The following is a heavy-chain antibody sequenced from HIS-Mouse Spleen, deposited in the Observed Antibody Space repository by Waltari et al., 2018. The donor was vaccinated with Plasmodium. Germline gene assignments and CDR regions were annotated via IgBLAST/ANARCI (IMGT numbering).Heavy chain of an antibody. CDR2: IKPNSGGT. V-gene: IGHV1-2*02. Sequence: QVQLVQSGAEVKKPGASVKVSCKASGYTFTGYYMHWVRQAPGQGLEWMGGIKPNSGGTNYAQKFQGRVTMTRDTSISTAYRELSRLRSDDTAVYYCARVLGYKAAAGTFVEYFQHWGQGTLVTVSS. CDR1: GYTFTGYY. J-gene: IGHJ1*01. D-gene: IGHD6-13*01. CDR3: ARVLGYKAAAGTFVEYFQH.